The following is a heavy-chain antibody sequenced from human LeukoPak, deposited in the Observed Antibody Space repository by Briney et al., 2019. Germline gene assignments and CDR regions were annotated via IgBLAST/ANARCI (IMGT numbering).Heavy chain of an antibody. CDR1: GGSISSGDYY. D-gene: IGHD3-3*01. J-gene: IGHJ5*02. CDR2: INHSGST. CDR3: ARGTYDFWSPQRLTRFDP. Sequence: SQTLSLTCTVSGGSISSGDYYWSWIRQPPGKGLEWIGEINHSGSTNYNPSLKSRVTISVDTSKNQFSLKLSSVTAADTAVYYCARGTYDFWSPQRLTRFDPWGQGTLVTVSS. V-gene: IGHV4-30-4*08.